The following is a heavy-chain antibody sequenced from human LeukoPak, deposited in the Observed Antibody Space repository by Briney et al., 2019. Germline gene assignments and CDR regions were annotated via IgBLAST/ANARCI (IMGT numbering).Heavy chain of an antibody. Sequence: GESLKISCKGSGYSFTSYWISWVRQMPGKGLEWMGTIDPSDSYTNYSPSFQGHVTISADKSISTAYLQWSSLKAPDTAMYYCARGGKSAYGWYDPWGQGALVTVSS. V-gene: IGHV5-10-1*01. CDR2: IDPSDSYT. CDR1: GYSFTSYW. CDR3: ARGGKSAYGWYDP. D-gene: IGHD5-12*01. J-gene: IGHJ5*02.